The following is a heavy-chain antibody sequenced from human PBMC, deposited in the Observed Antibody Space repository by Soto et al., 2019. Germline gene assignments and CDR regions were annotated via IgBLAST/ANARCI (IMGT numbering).Heavy chain of an antibody. CDR1: GFTFSSDG. Sequence: GSLRRSGAASGFTFSSDGVHWGRQGPGKGLEWVAVISYDGSNKYYADSVKGRFTISRDNSKNTLYLQMNSLRAEDTAVYYCAKDGHYDILTGWAYYYYGMDVWGQGT. CDR3: AKDGHYDILTGWAYYYYGMDV. V-gene: IGHV3-30*18. CDR2: ISYDGSNK. J-gene: IGHJ6*02. D-gene: IGHD3-9*01.